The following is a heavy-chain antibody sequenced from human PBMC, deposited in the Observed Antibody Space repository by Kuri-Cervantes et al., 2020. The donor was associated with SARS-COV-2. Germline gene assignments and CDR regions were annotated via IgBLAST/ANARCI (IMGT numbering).Heavy chain of an antibody. CDR2: IYYSGST. V-gene: IGHV4-59*11. CDR3: ARSMGNFWSGYYAAYYYYYMDV. Sequence: SETLSLTYAVSGGSISSHYWSWIRQPPGKGLEWIGYIYYSGSTNYNPSLKSRVTISVDTSKNQFSLKLSSVTAADTAVYYCARSMGNFWSGYYAAYYYYYMDVWGKGTTVTVSS. CDR1: GGSISSHY. J-gene: IGHJ6*03. D-gene: IGHD3-3*01.